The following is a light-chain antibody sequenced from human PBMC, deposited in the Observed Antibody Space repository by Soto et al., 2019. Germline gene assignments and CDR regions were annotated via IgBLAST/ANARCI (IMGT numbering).Light chain of an antibody. J-gene: IGLJ1*01. CDR1: TSDIGFYDY. Sequence: QSALTQPASVSGSPGQSLTISCTGTTSDIGFYDYVSWYQQYPGKAPKLLIYGVTIRPSGVPNRFSGSKSGNTASLTISGLRAEDEADYYCCSYVGRNTYVFGTGTKVTVL. CDR3: CSYVGRNTYV. V-gene: IGLV2-14*01. CDR2: GVT.